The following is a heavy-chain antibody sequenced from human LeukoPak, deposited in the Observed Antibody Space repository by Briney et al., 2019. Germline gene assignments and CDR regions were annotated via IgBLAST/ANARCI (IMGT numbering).Heavy chain of an antibody. CDR1: GFTFSSYA. V-gene: IGHV3-23*01. CDR3: AKDRGYDSSGYYSDY. J-gene: IGHJ4*02. CDR2: ISGSGGST. Sequence: AGGSLRLSCAASGFTFSSYAMSWVRQAPGKGLEWVSAISGSGGSTYYADSVKGRFTISRDNSKNTLYLQMNSLRAEDTAVYYCAKDRGYDSSGYYSDYWGQGTLVTVPS. D-gene: IGHD3-22*01.